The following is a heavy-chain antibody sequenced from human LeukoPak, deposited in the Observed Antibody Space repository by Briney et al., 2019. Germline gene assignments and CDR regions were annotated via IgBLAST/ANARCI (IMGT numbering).Heavy chain of an antibody. V-gene: IGHV4-59*01. J-gene: IGHJ3*02. Sequence: SETLSLTCTVSGGSISSYYWSWTRQPPGKGLEWIGYIYYSGSTNYNPSLKSRVTISVDTSKNQFSLKLSSVTAADTAVYYCARVRGIQLWPRRDSQAAFDIWGQGTMVTVSS. D-gene: IGHD5-18*01. CDR3: ARVRGIQLWPRRDSQAAFDI. CDR2: IYYSGST. CDR1: GGSISSYY.